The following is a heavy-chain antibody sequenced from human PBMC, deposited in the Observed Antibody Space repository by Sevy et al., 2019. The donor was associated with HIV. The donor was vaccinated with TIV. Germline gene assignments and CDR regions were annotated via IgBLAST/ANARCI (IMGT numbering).Heavy chain of an antibody. CDR3: AKDLAQGGTLNFYYYGMDF. D-gene: IGHD3-16*01. V-gene: IGHV3-9*01. J-gene: IGHJ6*02. CDR2: INWFGTII. CDR1: GFNFNDYA. Sequence: GGSLRLSCIASGFNFNDYAMHWVRQVPGKGLEWVSGINWFGTIIGDGDSLKGRFTISRDNARKSVYLEMNSLSPEDTALYYCAKDLAQGGTLNFYYYGMDFWGQGTTVTVSS.